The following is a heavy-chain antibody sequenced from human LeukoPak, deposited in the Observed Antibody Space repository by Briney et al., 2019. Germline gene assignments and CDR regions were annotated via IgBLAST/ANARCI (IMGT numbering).Heavy chain of an antibody. Sequence: SVKVSCKASGYTFTGYYMHWVRQAPGQGLEWMGGIIPIFGTANYAQKFQGRVTITTDESTSTAYMELSSLRSEDTAVYYCARADCSSTSCYSGLYYMDVWDKGTTVTVSS. V-gene: IGHV1-69*05. CDR3: ARADCSSTSCYSGLYYMDV. CDR1: GYTFTGYY. D-gene: IGHD2-2*01. J-gene: IGHJ6*03. CDR2: IIPIFGTA.